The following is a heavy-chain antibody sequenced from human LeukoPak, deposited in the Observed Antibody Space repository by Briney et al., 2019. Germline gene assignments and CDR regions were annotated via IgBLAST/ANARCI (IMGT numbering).Heavy chain of an antibody. V-gene: IGHV1-24*01. J-gene: IGHJ4*02. CDR2: FDPEDGET. CDR1: GYTLTELS. CDR3: ARGSPPYTVTTYYFDY. Sequence: ASVKVSCKVSGYTLTELSMHWVRQAPGKGLEWMGGFDPEDGETIYAQKFQGRVTMTEDTSTDTAYMELSRLRSDDTAVYYCARGSPPYTVTTYYFDYWGQGTLVTVSS. D-gene: IGHD4-11*01.